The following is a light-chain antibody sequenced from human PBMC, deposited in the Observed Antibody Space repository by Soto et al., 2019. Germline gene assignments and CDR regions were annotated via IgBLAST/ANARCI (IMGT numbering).Light chain of an antibody. V-gene: IGLV2-14*01. CDR3: SSYSSISYVI. J-gene: IGLJ2*01. CDR1: SSDVGAYNY. CDR2: DVS. Sequence: QSALTQPASVSGSPGQSITISCTGTSSDVGAYNYVSWYQQHPGEAPRLMIYDVSYRPSGVSNRFSGSKSGNTASLTISGLLAEDEAEYYCSSYSSISYVIFGGGTKLTVL.